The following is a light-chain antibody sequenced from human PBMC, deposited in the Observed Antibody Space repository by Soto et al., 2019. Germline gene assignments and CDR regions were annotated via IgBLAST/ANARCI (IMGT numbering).Light chain of an antibody. V-gene: IGLV2-14*01. CDR2: DVS. J-gene: IGLJ1*01. CDR1: SSDVGGYNY. CDR3: RSYTSSSTRV. Sequence: QSALTQPASVSGSPGQSITISCTGTSSDVGGYNYVSWYQQHPGKAPKLMIFDVSNRPSGVSNRFSGSKSGNTASLTISGLQAEDEADYYCRSYTSSSTRVFGTGTKLTVL.